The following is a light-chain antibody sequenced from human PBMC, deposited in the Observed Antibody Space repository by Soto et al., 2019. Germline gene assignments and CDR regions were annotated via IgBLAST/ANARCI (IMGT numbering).Light chain of an antibody. V-gene: IGKV3-15*01. CDR1: QSVASN. J-gene: IGKJ2*01. CDR3: QQYHNWPPQYT. Sequence: EIVMTQSPASLSVSPGDGATLSCRASQSVASNVAWYQQKPGQRPRLLIHGASTRAAGVPARFSGSGSGTDFTLTISSLQSEDSAVYYCQQYHNWPPQYTFGQGTKLQIK. CDR2: GAS.